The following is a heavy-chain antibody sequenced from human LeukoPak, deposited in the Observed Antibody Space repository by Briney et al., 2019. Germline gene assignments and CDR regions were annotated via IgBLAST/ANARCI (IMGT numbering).Heavy chain of an antibody. Sequence: GGSLRLSCAASGFTFSGSTMHWVRQASGKGLEWVGRTRSKANNYATAYATSVKGRFTLSRDDSKNTAYLQMNSLKTEDTAVYYCIRGAASGSYYGFDVWGQGATVTVSS. D-gene: IGHD1-26*01. CDR2: TRSKANNYAT. CDR3: IRGAASGSYYGFDV. CDR1: GFTFSGST. V-gene: IGHV3-73*01. J-gene: IGHJ6*02.